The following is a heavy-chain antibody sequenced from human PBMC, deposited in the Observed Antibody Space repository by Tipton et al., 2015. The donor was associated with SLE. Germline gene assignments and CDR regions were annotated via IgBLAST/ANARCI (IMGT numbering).Heavy chain of an antibody. Sequence: TLSLTCAVYGGSFSGYYWSWIRQPPGKGLEWIGEINHSGSTNYNPSLKSRVTISVDTSKNQFSLKLSSVTAADTAVYYCAREREGDGYNYYYFDYWGQGTRVTVSS. V-gene: IGHV4-34*01. J-gene: IGHJ4*02. D-gene: IGHD5-24*01. CDR2: INHSGST. CDR3: AREREGDGYNYYYFDY. CDR1: GGSFSGYY.